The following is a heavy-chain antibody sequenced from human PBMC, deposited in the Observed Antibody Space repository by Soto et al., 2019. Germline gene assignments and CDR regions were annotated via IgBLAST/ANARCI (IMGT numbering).Heavy chain of an antibody. Sequence: ASVKVSCKAPADTFTSYYIHWVRQAPGHGLEWMGIINPNGGSTRFAQTFQGRITMTTDTSTSTVYMELRSLRDDDTAVYYCARDLDRSGSYYTDYWGPGALVTVSS. V-gene: IGHV1-46*01. D-gene: IGHD3-10*01. CDR2: INPNGGST. CDR1: ADTFTSYY. J-gene: IGHJ4*02. CDR3: ARDLDRSGSYYTDY.